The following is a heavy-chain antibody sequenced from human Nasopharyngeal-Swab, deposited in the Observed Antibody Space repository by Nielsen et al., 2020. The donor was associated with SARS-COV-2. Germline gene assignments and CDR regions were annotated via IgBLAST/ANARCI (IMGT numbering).Heavy chain of an antibody. CDR2: INAGNGNT. Sequence: ASVKVSCKASGYTLTSYAMHWVRQAPGQRLEWMGWINAGNGNTKYSQKFQGRVTFTRDTSASTAYMELSSLSSEDTAVYYCARDRHSSGWYWFDPWGQGTLVTVSS. CDR1: GYTLTSYA. J-gene: IGHJ5*02. D-gene: IGHD6-19*01. CDR3: ARDRHSSGWYWFDP. V-gene: IGHV1-3*01.